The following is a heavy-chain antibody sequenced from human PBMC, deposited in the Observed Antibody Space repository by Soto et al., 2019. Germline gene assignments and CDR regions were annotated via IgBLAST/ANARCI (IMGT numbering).Heavy chain of an antibody. CDR1: GFTFSGRS. CDR2: IDNAGTDA. Sequence: EVQLVESGGGLVQPGGSLRLSCAASGFTFSGRSMHWVRQAPGKGLVWVAGIDNAGTDATYADSVKGRFTSSRDNAMNRLYLQMNSLRVGETAVYYCARGWFGLDVWGKGTTVTVSS. J-gene: IGHJ6*04. V-gene: IGHV3-74*01. CDR3: ARGWFGLDV. D-gene: IGHD3-10*01.